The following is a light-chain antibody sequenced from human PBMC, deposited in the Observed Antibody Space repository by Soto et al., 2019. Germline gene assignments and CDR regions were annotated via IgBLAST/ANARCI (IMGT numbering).Light chain of an antibody. Sequence: QSALTQTASVSGSPGQSITISCTGTSSDFGSYNLGSWYQQHPGKAPKLVIYEVTKRPSGVSYRFSGSRSGNTASLTISGLQAEDEADYYCGSYAASSTLLFGGGTKLTVL. CDR2: EVT. J-gene: IGLJ2*01. CDR1: SSDFGSYNL. V-gene: IGLV2-23*02. CDR3: GSYAASSTLL.